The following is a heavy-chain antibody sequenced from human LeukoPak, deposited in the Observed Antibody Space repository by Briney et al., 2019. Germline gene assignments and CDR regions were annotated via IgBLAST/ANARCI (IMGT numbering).Heavy chain of an antibody. V-gene: IGHV1-8*01. CDR3: ASEVQLERRGFDY. D-gene: IGHD1-1*01. J-gene: IGHJ4*02. CDR1: GYTFTSYD. Sequence: GASVKVSCKASGYTFTSYDINWVRQATGQELEWMGWMNPNSGNTGYAQKFQGRVTMTRNTSISTAYMELSSLRSEDTAVYYCASEVQLERRGFDYWGQGTLVTVSS. CDR2: MNPNSGNT.